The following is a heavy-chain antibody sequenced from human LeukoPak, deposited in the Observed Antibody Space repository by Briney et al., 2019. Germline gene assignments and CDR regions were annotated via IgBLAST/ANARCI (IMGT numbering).Heavy chain of an antibody. J-gene: IGHJ4*02. V-gene: IGHV4-34*01. CDR1: GGSFSGYY. Sequence: PSETPSLTCAVYGGSFSGYYWSWIRQPPGKGLEWIGEINHSGSTNYNPSLKSRVTILVDTSKNQFSLKLSSVTAADTAVYYCVDSSGSYYFDYWGQGTLVTVSS. CDR2: INHSGST. CDR3: VDSSGSYYFDY. D-gene: IGHD3-22*01.